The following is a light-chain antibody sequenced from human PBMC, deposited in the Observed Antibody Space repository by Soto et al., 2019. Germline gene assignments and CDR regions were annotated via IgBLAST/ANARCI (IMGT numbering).Light chain of an antibody. V-gene: IGLV2-8*01. Sequence: QSVLTQPPSASGSPGRSVTTSCTGTSSDVGGYNYVSWYQQHPGKAPKLMIYEVSKRPSGVPDRFSGSKSGNTASLTVSGLQAEDEADYYCSSYAGSNILYVFGTGTKVTVL. CDR3: SSYAGSNILYV. J-gene: IGLJ1*01. CDR2: EVS. CDR1: SSDVGGYNY.